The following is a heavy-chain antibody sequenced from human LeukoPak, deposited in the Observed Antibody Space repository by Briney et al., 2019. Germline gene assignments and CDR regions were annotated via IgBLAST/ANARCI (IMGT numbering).Heavy chain of an antibody. CDR3: ARHHDSGYYYFDD. V-gene: IGHV4-59*08. D-gene: IGHD3-22*01. J-gene: IGHJ4*02. Sequence: SETLSLTCTVSGGSISSYYWSWIRQPPGKGLEWIGYIYYSGSTNYNPSLKSRVTISVDTSKNQFSLKLTSVTVADSAVYYCARHHDSGYYYFDDWGQGTLVTVSS. CDR1: GGSISSYY. CDR2: IYYSGST.